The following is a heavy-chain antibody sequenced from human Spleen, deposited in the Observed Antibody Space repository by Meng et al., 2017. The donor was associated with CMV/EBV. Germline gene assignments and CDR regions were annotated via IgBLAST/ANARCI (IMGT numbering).Heavy chain of an antibody. Sequence: SVKVSCKASGGTFSSYTISWVRQAPGQGLEWMGRIIPILGIANYAQKFQGTVTITSDKSTSTAYMELSSLRSEHTAVYYCARSIVGATIWVPWGQGTLVTVSS. CDR1: GGTFSSYT. D-gene: IGHD1-26*01. V-gene: IGHV1-69*02. J-gene: IGHJ5*02. CDR3: ARSIVGATIWVP. CDR2: IIPILGIA.